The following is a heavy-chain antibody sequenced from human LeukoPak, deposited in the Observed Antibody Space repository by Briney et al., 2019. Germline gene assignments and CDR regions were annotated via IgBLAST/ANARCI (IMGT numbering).Heavy chain of an antibody. CDR2: TYYRSQWNN. D-gene: IGHD6-6*01. CDR3: ARGRGSSADFDY. V-gene: IGHV6-1*01. Sequence: SQTLSLTCAISGNSFSSNSATWNWLRQSPLIGLEWLGRTYYRSQWNNDYAASVKSRIDINPETSKNQFSLQLNSVTPEDTAVYYCARGRGSSADFDYWGQGILVTVSS. CDR1: GNSFSSNSAT. J-gene: IGHJ4*02.